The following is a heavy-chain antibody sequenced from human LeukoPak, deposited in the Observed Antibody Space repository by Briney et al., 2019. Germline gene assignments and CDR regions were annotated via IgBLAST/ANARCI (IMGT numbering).Heavy chain of an antibody. V-gene: IGHV3-7*01. CDR2: IKQDGIET. CDR3: ARFIASPGPDAFDI. CDR1: GFNSGNYW. Sequence: GGSLRLSCAASGFNSGNYWMSWVRQAPGQRLEWLANIKQDGIETYYLDSVKGRFTISRDSARNSVYLQMNSLRADETAVYFCARFIASPGPDAFDIWGQGTLITVSS. D-gene: IGHD6-13*01. J-gene: IGHJ3*02.